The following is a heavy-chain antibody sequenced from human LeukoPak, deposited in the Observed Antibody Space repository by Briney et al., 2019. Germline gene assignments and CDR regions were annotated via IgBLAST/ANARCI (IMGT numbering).Heavy chain of an antibody. Sequence: SGGSLRLSCAASGFTFSSSWMSWVRQAPGKGLAWVANIKQDGSEKYYVDSVKGRFTISRDNAKNSLYLQMNSLRAEDTAVYYCARYYGSGTYSFYYYYMDVWGKGTTVTISS. CDR1: GFTFSSSW. D-gene: IGHD3-10*01. J-gene: IGHJ6*03. V-gene: IGHV3-7*01. CDR2: IKQDGSEK. CDR3: ARYYGSGTYSFYYYYMDV.